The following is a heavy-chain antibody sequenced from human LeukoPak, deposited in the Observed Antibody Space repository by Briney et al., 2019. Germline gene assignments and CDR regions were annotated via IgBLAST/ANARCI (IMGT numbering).Heavy chain of an antibody. CDR3: ARAGDLGDYENYFDY. CDR2: MNPNSGNT. Sequence: ASVKVSCKASGYTFTSYDINWVRQATGQGLEWMGWMNPNSGNTGYAQKFQGRVTMTRDMSTSTVYMELSSLRSEDTAVYYCARAGDLGDYENYFDYWGQGTLVTVSS. V-gene: IGHV1-8*01. J-gene: IGHJ4*02. D-gene: IGHD4-17*01. CDR1: GYTFTSYD.